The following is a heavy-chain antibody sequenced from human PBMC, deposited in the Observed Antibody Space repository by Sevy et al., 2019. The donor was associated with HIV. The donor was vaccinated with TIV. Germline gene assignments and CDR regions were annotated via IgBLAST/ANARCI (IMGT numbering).Heavy chain of an antibody. CDR2: IIPIFGTA. J-gene: IGHJ6*02. CDR1: GGTFSSYA. Sequence: ASVKVSCKASGGTFSSYAISWVRQAPGQGLEWMGGIIPIFGTANYAQKFQGRVTITADESTSTAYMKLSSLRSEDTAVYYCARVWGDTAMVYYYYYGMDVWGQGTTVTVSS. V-gene: IGHV1-69*13. CDR3: ARVWGDTAMVYYYYYGMDV. D-gene: IGHD5-18*01.